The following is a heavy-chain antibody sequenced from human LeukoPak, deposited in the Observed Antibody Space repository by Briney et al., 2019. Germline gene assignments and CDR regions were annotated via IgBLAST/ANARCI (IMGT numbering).Heavy chain of an antibody. Sequence: ASVKVSCKASGYTFTGYYMHWVRQAPGQGLEWMGWINPNSGGTNYAQKFQGRVTMTRDTSISTAYMKLSRLRSDDTAAYYCARDLGPSYSSSWYLDYWGQGTLVTVSS. CDR1: GYTFTGYY. CDR2: INPNSGGT. J-gene: IGHJ4*02. CDR3: ARDLGPSYSSSWYLDY. V-gene: IGHV1-2*02. D-gene: IGHD6-13*01.